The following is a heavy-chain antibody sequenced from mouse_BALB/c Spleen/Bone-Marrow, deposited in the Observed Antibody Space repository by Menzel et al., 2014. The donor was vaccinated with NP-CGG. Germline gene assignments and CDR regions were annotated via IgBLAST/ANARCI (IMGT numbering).Heavy chain of an antibody. CDR1: GFSLTGYG. CDR2: IWGDGST. CDR3: ARAFTTMVATPFDY. Sequence: VKLLESGPGLVAPSQSLSITCTVSGFSLTGYGVNWVRQPPGQGLEWLGIIWGDGSTDYNSILKARLNISKVNSKSQVFLKMNSLQTEDTARYYCARAFTTMVATPFDYWGQGTTLTVSS. J-gene: IGHJ2*01. V-gene: IGHV2-6-7*01. D-gene: IGHD1-1*01.